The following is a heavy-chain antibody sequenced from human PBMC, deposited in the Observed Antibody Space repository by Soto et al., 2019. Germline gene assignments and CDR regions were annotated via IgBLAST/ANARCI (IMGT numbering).Heavy chain of an antibody. J-gene: IGHJ4*02. V-gene: IGHV1-3*01. D-gene: IGHD2-8*01. CDR2: INAGNGNT. Sequence: ASVKVSCKASGYTFTSYAMHWVRQAPGQRLEWMGWINAGNGNTKYSQKFQGRVTITRDTSASTAYMELSSLRSEDTGVYYCARVYCTNGVCYTSHFDYWGQGTLVTVSS. CDR1: GYTFTSYA. CDR3: ARVYCTNGVCYTSHFDY.